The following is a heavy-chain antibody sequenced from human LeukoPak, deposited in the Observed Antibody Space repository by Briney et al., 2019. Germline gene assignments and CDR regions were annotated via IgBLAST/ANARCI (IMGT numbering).Heavy chain of an antibody. CDR1: GGSLSSSHFY. V-gene: IGHV4-39*01. CDR3: ARLGYGYSSGGEVQH. D-gene: IGHD6-19*01. Sequence: SETLSLTCTVSGGSLSSSHFYWGWIRRPPGKGLEWIGNIYYSGSTYYNPSLKSRVTIFVDTSKNQFSLKLSSVTAADTAVYYCARLGYGYSSGGEVQHWGQGTLVTVSS. CDR2: IYYSGST. J-gene: IGHJ1*01.